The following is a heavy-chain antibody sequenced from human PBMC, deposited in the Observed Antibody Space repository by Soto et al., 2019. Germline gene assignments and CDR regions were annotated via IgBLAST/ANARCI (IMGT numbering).Heavy chain of an antibody. CDR2: IWYDGSNK. Sequence: QVQLVESGGGVVQPGRSLRLSCAASGFTFSSYGMHWVRQAPGKGLEWVAVIWYDGSNKYYADSVKGRFTISRDNSKNTLKLQMNSLRAEDTAVYYCARERTVTKTDAFDIWGQGTMVTGSS. V-gene: IGHV3-33*01. CDR3: ARERTVTKTDAFDI. D-gene: IGHD4-17*01. J-gene: IGHJ3*02. CDR1: GFTFSSYG.